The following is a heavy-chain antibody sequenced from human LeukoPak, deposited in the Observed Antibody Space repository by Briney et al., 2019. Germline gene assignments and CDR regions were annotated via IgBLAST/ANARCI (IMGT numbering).Heavy chain of an antibody. V-gene: IGHV3-30*09. CDR3: ARFRAATTRFDY. Sequence: GRSLRLSCATSGFAFRNYAMYWVRQAPGRGLEWAAVVSFDGNTTFYSDSVKGRFAISRDNSKNTLYLEMNSLRPEDTAVYYCARFRAATTRFDYWGQGTLVTVSS. CDR1: GFAFRNYA. J-gene: IGHJ4*02. D-gene: IGHD1/OR15-1a*01. CDR2: VSFDGNTT.